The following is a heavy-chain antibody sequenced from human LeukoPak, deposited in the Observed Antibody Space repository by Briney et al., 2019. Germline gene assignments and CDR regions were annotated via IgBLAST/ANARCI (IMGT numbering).Heavy chain of an antibody. CDR3: AKSHGYSYGFDY. J-gene: IGHJ4*02. V-gene: IGHV3-30*18. D-gene: IGHD5-18*01. CDR1: GFTFSRYG. CDR2: ISYDASNK. Sequence: QPGRSLRLSCAASGFTFSRYGMHWVRQTPGKGLEWVAVISYDASNKYYADSVKGRFTISRDNSKNTLYLQMNSLRAEDTAVYYCAKSHGYSYGFDYWGQGTLVTASS.